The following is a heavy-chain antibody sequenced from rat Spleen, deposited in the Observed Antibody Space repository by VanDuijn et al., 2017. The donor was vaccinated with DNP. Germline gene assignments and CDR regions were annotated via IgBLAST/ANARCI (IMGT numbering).Heavy chain of an antibody. V-gene: IGHV5-58*01. D-gene: IGHD4-1*01. Sequence: EVQLVETGGGLVQPGRSLKLSCVASGFTFSSYWMYWIRQTPGKGLEWVASINTDGGTTYYPDSVKGRLTISRDNAKSMLYLQVDSLRPEDTATYYCARHMDTGPYYAMDVWGRGISVTVSS. CDR2: INTDGGTT. CDR1: GFTFSSYW. J-gene: IGHJ4*01. CDR3: ARHMDTGPYYAMDV.